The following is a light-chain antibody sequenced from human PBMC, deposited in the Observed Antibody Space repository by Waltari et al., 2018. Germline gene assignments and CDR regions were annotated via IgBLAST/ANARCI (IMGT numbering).Light chain of an antibody. CDR2: GAS. CDR3: QHYVRLPAT. J-gene: IGKJ1*01. V-gene: IGKV3-20*01. CDR1: QTVSRS. Sequence: LVLTQSPGTLSLSQGDRPTLSCRASQTVSRSLAWYPQKPGQAPKRLIYGASTRATGIPDRFTGSGSGTDFSLTISSLEPEDFAIYFCQHYVRLPATFGQGTKVEIK.